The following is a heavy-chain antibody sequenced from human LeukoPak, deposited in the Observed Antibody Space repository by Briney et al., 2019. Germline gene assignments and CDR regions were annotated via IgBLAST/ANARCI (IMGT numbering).Heavy chain of an antibody. CDR2: FDPEDGET. CDR3: ASYYDFWSATPYFDY. J-gene: IGHJ4*02. V-gene: IGHV1-24*01. CDR1: GYTLTELS. Sequence: APVKVSCKVSGYTLTELSMHWVRQAPGKGLEWMGGFDPEDGETIYAQKFQGRVTMTEDTSTDTAYMELSSLRSEDTAVYYCASYYDFWSATPYFDYWGQGTLVTVSS. D-gene: IGHD3-3*01.